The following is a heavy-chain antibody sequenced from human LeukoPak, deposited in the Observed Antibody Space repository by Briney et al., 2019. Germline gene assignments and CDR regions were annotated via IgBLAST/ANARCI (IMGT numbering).Heavy chain of an antibody. CDR2: INPNSGGT. Sequence: ASVKVSCKASGYTFTGYYMHWVRQAPGQGLEWMGWINPNSGGTNYAQKFQGRVTMTRDTSISTAYMELSSLRSEDTAVYYCAREIYDSSGYYEGAFDIWGQGTMVTVSS. CDR1: GYTFTGYY. J-gene: IGHJ3*02. CDR3: AREIYDSSGYYEGAFDI. D-gene: IGHD3-22*01. V-gene: IGHV1-2*02.